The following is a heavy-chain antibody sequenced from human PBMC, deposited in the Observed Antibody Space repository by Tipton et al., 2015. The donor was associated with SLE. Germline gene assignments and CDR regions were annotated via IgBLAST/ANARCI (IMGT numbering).Heavy chain of an antibody. CDR2: VYHRGST. Sequence: TLSLTCAVYGGSISSSSSYYWAWIRQPPGKGLEWIGEVYHRGSTNYNPSLKSRATISIDTSKNQFSLKLSSVTAADTAVYYCAREARVEATFSRYNRFDPWGQGTLVTVSS. J-gene: IGHJ5*02. CDR1: GGSISSSSSYY. CDR3: AREARVEATFSRYNRFDP. V-gene: IGHV4-39*02. D-gene: IGHD1-26*01.